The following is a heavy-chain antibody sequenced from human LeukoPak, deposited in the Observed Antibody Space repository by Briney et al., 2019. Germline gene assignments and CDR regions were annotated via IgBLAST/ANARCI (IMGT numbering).Heavy chain of an antibody. Sequence: GGSLRLSCAASGFTFSDYYMSWIRQAPGKGLEWVSYISSSGSTIYYADSVKGRFTISRDNAKNSLYLQMNSLRAEDTAKYYCTKDYCGKFCSAVWGQGTTVTVSS. D-gene: IGHD3-9*01. J-gene: IGHJ6*02. CDR3: TKDYCGKFCSAV. V-gene: IGHV3-11*01. CDR2: ISSSGSTI. CDR1: GFTFSDYY.